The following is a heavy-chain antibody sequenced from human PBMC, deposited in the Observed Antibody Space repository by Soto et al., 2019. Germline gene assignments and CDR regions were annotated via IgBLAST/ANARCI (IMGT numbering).Heavy chain of an antibody. Sequence: PGGSLRLSCAASGFTFSSYAMSWVRQAPGKGLEWVSAISGSGGSTYYADSVKGRFTISRDNAKNSLYLQMNSLRAEDTAVYYCARDSSGITGTTKDYWGQGTLVTVSS. CDR3: ARDSSGITGTTKDY. CDR2: ISGSGGST. CDR1: GFTFSSYA. V-gene: IGHV3-23*01. D-gene: IGHD1-7*01. J-gene: IGHJ4*02.